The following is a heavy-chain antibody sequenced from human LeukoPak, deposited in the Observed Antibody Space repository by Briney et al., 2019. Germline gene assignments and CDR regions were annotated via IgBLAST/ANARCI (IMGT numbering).Heavy chain of an antibody. J-gene: IGHJ4*02. V-gene: IGHV4-59*12. CDR2: MHFSGSI. Sequence: SETLSLTCTVSGGSISSYYWSWIRQPPGKGLEWIGYMHFSGSIDYNPSLKSRVTISMDTSRNQISLKLSSVTAADTAVYYCVRAVTMTVVILRPYYFDYWGQGALVTVSS. CDR1: GGSISSYY. D-gene: IGHD3-22*01. CDR3: VRAVTMTVVILRPYYFDY.